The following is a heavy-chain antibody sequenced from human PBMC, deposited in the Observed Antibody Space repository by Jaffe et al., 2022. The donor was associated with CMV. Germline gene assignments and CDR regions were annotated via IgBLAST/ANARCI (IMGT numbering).Heavy chain of an antibody. CDR3: TTDQRGQQLVPDY. Sequence: EVQLVESGGGLVKPGGSLRLSCAASGFTFSNAWMSWVRQAPGKGLEWVGRIKSKTDGGTTDYAAPVKGRFTISRDDSKNTLYLQMNSLKTEDTAVYYCTTDQRGQQLVPDYWGQGTLVTVSS. V-gene: IGHV3-15*01. CDR2: IKSKTDGGTT. J-gene: IGHJ4*02. CDR1: GFTFSNAW. D-gene: IGHD6-13*01.